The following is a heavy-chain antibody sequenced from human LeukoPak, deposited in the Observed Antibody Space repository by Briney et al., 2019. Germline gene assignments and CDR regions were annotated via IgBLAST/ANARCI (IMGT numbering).Heavy chain of an antibody. D-gene: IGHD3-22*01. CDR1: GFTFDDYA. CDR3: AGQRDYLDSSGFPGPIDL. J-gene: IGHJ3*01. V-gene: IGHV3-9*03. Sequence: SGGSLRLSCAASGFTFDDYAMHWVRQVPGEGLEWISRITWNRDTVGYADSVKGRFTISRDNTKNSVYLQMSSLRLEDMAVYYCAGQRDYLDSSGFPGPIDLWGQGTMVTVSS. CDR2: ITWNRDTV.